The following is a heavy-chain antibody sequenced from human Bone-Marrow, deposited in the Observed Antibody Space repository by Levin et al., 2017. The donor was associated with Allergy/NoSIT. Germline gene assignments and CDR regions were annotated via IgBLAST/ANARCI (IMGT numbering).Heavy chain of an antibody. V-gene: IGHV1-2*04. CDR2: INPNSGGT. D-gene: IGHD6-13*01. CDR3: ARAGIAALADDFDY. CDR1: GYTFTGYY. J-gene: IGHJ4*02. Sequence: GESLKISCKASGYTFTGYYMHWVRQAPGQGLEWMGWINPNSGGTNYAQKFQGWVTMTRDTSISTAYMELSRLRSDDTAVYYCARAGIAALADDFDYWGQGTLVTVSS.